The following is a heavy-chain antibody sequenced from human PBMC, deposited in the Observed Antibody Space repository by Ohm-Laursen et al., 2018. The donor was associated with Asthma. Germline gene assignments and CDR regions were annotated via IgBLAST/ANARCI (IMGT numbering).Heavy chain of an antibody. V-gene: IGHV3-23*01. Sequence: SLRLSCTASGFTFSSYAMSWVRQAPGKGLEWVSAISGGGDNTNYADSVKGRFTISRDESKNTLFLQMNSLRAEDTAVYYCARDDGFDYWGQGTLVTVSS. J-gene: IGHJ4*02. CDR3: ARDDGFDY. CDR2: ISGGGDNT. CDR1: GFTFSSYA. D-gene: IGHD2-8*01.